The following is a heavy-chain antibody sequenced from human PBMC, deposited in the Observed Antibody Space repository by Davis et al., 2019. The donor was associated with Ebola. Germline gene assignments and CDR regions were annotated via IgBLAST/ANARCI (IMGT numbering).Heavy chain of an antibody. CDR3: AKDRVPLMLDAPCRGGMDV. CDR2: ISGSGGST. V-gene: IGHV3-23*01. Sequence: GGSLRLSCAASGFTFSSYSMNWVRQAPGKGLEWVSAISGSGGSTYYADSVKGRFTISRDNSKSTLYLQMSSLRAEDTAVYFCAKDRVPLMLDAPCRGGMDVWGQGTTVTVSS. CDR1: GFTFSSYS. J-gene: IGHJ6*02. D-gene: IGHD2-8*01.